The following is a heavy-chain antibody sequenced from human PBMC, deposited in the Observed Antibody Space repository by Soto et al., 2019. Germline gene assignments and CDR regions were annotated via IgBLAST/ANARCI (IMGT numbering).Heavy chain of an antibody. V-gene: IGHV3-15*01. CDR2: IKSKTDGGTT. J-gene: IGHJ4*02. D-gene: IGHD5-12*01. Sequence: PGGSLRLSCAASGFTFSNAWMSWVRQAPGKGLEWVGRIKSKTDGGTTGYAAPVKGRFTISRDDSKNTLYLQMNSLKTEDTAVYYCNTDISDSGYDLGPRDYWGQGTLVTVSS. CDR3: NTDISDSGYDLGPRDY. CDR1: GFTFSNAW.